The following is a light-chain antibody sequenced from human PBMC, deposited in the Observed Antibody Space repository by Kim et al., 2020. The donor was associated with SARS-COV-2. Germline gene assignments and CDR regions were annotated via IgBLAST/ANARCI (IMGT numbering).Light chain of an antibody. CDR1: QSVDSN. Sequence: EVVLTQSPATLSVSPGERVTLSCRASQSVDSNLAWYQQKRGQPPRLLINLASIRATGIPARFSGSGSGTDFTLTISSLQSEDFAIYYCQQYNNWPLTFGGGTTVEI. CDR2: LAS. V-gene: IGKV3-15*01. J-gene: IGKJ4*01. CDR3: QQYNNWPLT.